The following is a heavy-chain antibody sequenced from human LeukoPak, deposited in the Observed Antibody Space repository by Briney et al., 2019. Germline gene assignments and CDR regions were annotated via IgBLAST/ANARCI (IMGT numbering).Heavy chain of an antibody. Sequence: PGGSLRLSCAASGFTFSSYGMHWVRQAPGKGLEWVAVISYDGSNKYYADSVKGRFTISRDNSKNTLYLQMNSLRAEDTAVYYCAKHRGQLGQFDYWGQGTLVTVSS. V-gene: IGHV3-30*18. CDR2: ISYDGSNK. CDR3: AKHRGQLGQFDY. J-gene: IGHJ4*02. D-gene: IGHD6-13*01. CDR1: GFTFSSYG.